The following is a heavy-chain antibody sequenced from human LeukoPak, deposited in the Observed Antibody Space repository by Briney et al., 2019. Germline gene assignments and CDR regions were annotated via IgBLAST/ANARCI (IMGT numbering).Heavy chain of an antibody. CDR2: IYTSGST. D-gene: IGHD5-24*01. Sequence: SETLSLTCTVSGGSISSSYWSWIRQPAGKGLEWIGRIYTSGSTNYNPSLKSRLTMSVDTSKNQFSLKLSSVTAADTAVYYCAREVGVRRDGYNLWSFDLWGRGTLVTVSS. V-gene: IGHV4-4*07. CDR1: GGSISSSY. J-gene: IGHJ2*01. CDR3: AREVGVRRDGYNLWSFDL.